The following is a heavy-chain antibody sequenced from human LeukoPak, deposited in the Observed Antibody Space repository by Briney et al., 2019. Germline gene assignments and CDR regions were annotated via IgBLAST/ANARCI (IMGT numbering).Heavy chain of an antibody. CDR2: IYSGGST. Sequence: GGSLRLSCAASGFTVSSNYMSWVRQAPGKGLEWVSVIYSGGSTYYADSVKGRFTISRDNSKDTLYLQMNSLRAEDTAVYYCARDSPYYYGSGSATYYMDVWGKGTTVTISS. CDR3: ARDSPYYYGSGSATYYMDV. CDR1: GFTVSSNY. D-gene: IGHD3-10*01. J-gene: IGHJ6*03. V-gene: IGHV3-53*01.